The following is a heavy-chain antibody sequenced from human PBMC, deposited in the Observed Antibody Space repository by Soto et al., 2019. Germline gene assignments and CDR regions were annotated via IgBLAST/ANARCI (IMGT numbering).Heavy chain of an antibody. CDR3: AKLDDYDYVWGSYRLGYFDY. Sequence: EVQLLASGGGLVQPGGSLRLSCAASGFTFSSYAMSWVRQAPGKGLEWVSAISGSGGSTYYADSVKGRFTISRDNSKNTLYLQMNSLRAEDTAVYYCAKLDDYDYVWGSYRLGYFDYWGQGTLVTVSS. CDR2: ISGSGGST. V-gene: IGHV3-23*01. J-gene: IGHJ4*02. D-gene: IGHD3-16*02. CDR1: GFTFSSYA.